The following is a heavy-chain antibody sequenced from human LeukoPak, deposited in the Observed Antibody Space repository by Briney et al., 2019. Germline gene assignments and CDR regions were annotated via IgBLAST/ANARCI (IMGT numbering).Heavy chain of an antibody. CDR1: GFTFSSDW. J-gene: IGHJ4*02. CDR3: ATHRGYSSGYFDD. V-gene: IGHV3-7*02. CDR2: IKEDGSEK. D-gene: IGHD5-18*01. Sequence: GGSLRLSCVASGFTFSSDWMGWVRQAPGKGLEWVTNIKEDGSEKYYVDSLRGRFTISRDNAKNSLYLQLNSLRAEDTAVYYCATHRGYSSGYFDDWGQGTLVTVSS.